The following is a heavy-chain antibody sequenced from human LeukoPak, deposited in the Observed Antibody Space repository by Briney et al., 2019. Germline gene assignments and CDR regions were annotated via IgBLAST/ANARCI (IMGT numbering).Heavy chain of an antibody. CDR3: ARDKRQASGRGLDY. D-gene: IGHD1-1*01. CDR2: VYHSGST. Sequence: SETLSLTCAVSGGSISSSNWWSWVRQPPGKGLEWIGEVYHSGSTNYNPSLKSRVTISVDKSKNQFSLKLSSVTAADTAVYYCARDKRQASGRGLDYWGQGTLVTVSS. V-gene: IGHV4-4*02. CDR1: GGSISSSNW. J-gene: IGHJ4*02.